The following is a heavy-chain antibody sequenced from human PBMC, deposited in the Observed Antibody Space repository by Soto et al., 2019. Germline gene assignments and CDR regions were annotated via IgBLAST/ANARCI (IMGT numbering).Heavy chain of an antibody. Sequence: QVQLVQSGAEVKKPGSSVKVSCKASGGTFSSYAISWVRQAPGQGLEWMGGIIPIFGTANYAQKFQGRVTITADESMSTDYMELSSLRSEDTAVYYCARDLYCGGDCSHGFDYWGQGTLVTVSS. V-gene: IGHV1-69*01. D-gene: IGHD2-21*02. CDR2: IIPIFGTA. CDR3: ARDLYCGGDCSHGFDY. CDR1: GGTFSSYA. J-gene: IGHJ4*02.